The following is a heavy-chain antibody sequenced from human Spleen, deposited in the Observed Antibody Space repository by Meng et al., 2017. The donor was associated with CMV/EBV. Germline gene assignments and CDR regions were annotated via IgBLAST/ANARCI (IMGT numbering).Heavy chain of an antibody. Sequence: LTLTCTLSGVSLTTTGVGVGWIRQPPGKALEWLALIYWNDEKRYSSPLKSRLTITKDTSKNQVVLTMTNMDPVDTATYYCAHRGTGYWGQGTLVTVSS. V-gene: IGHV2-5*01. CDR3: AHRGTGY. CDR1: GVSLTTTGVG. CDR2: IYWNDEK. J-gene: IGHJ4*02. D-gene: IGHD1-1*01.